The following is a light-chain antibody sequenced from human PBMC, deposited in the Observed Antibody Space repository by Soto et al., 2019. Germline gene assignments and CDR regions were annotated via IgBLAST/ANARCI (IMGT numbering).Light chain of an antibody. J-gene: IGLJ1*01. Sequence: QSALTQPPSASGSPGQSVTISCTGTKHDVGFYDFVSWYQHHPGKAPRLIIYEVVQRPSGVPDRFSGSKSGNTASLTVSGLQAADEANYFCKSYAGSNTYVFGRGTKLTVL. CDR1: KHDVGFYDF. CDR3: KSYAGSNTYV. CDR2: EVV. V-gene: IGLV2-8*01.